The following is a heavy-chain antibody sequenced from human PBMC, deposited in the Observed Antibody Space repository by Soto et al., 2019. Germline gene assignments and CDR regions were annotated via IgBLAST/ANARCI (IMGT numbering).Heavy chain of an antibody. Sequence: QVRLQESGPGLVKPSETLSLTCTVSGGSISNHDWSWIRQPPGKGLEWIGYIYYTGNTNYHPPLKSRVTMSVDTSKNQISLKLSSVTAADTAVYYCTRANWYSEYWGQGTLVTVSS. J-gene: IGHJ4*02. CDR3: TRANWYSEY. D-gene: IGHD7-27*01. CDR1: GGSISNHD. CDR2: IYYTGNT. V-gene: IGHV4-59*11.